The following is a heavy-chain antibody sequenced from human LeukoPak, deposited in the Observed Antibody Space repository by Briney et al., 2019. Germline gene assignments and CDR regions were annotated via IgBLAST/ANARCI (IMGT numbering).Heavy chain of an antibody. D-gene: IGHD3/OR15-3a*01. CDR1: GFSFSSYG. V-gene: IGHV3-23*01. CDR2: ISGSGGSP. CDR3: AKGWTAEDY. J-gene: IGHJ4*02. Sequence: GGSLTLSCAAYGFSFSSYGMSWVRQAPGKGLEWGSGISGSGGSPYYADSVKGRFTISRDTSKNTLYLQMNNLRAEDTAVYYCAKGWTAEDYWGQGTLVTVSS.